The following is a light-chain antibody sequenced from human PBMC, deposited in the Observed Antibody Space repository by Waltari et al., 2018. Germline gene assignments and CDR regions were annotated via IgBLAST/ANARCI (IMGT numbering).Light chain of an antibody. CDR2: DAS. CDR3: QQYNNWPPWT. Sequence: ETVMTQSPDTLSVSPGERVTVSCRASQTVTTKLARYQQKAGQAPRLLIYDASTRATGIPARFSGSGSGTEFTLTINSLQSEDSAVYFCQQYNNWPPWTFGQGTKVEIK. V-gene: IGKV3D-15*01. CDR1: QTVTTK. J-gene: IGKJ1*01.